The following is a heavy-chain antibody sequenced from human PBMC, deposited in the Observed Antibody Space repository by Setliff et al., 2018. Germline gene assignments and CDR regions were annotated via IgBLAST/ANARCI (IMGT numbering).Heavy chain of an antibody. D-gene: IGHD6-19*01. J-gene: IGHJ5*02. Sequence: PGGSLRLSCAASGFTFSSYAMHWVRQAPGKGLEYVSAISSNGGSTYYANSVKGRFTISRDNSKNTLYLQMGSLRAEDMAVYYCARSRTGEYSSGWPNWFDPWGQGTLVTVSS. CDR1: GFTFSSYA. CDR3: ARSRTGEYSSGWPNWFDP. V-gene: IGHV3-64*01. CDR2: ISSNGGST.